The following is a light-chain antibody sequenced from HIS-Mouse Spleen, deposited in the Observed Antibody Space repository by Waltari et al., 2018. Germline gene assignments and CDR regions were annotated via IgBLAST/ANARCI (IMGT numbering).Light chain of an antibody. Sequence: QSALTQPASVSGSPGQSITISCTGTSSDVGSYNLVSWYQQHPGKAPKLMIYEGSKRPSGVSNRFSGSKSGKTASLTISGLQAEDEADYYCCSYAGSSTWMFGGGTKLTVL. CDR1: SSDVGSYNL. V-gene: IGLV2-23*01. J-gene: IGLJ3*02. CDR2: EGS. CDR3: CSYAGSSTWM.